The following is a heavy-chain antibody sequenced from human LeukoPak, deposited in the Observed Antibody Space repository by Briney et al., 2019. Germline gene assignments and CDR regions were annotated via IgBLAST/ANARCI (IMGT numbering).Heavy chain of an antibody. CDR1: GFTFSSYW. CDR3: ARVSGSYYYFDY. V-gene: IGHV3-7*01. D-gene: IGHD1-26*01. J-gene: IGHJ4*02. CDR2: IKQDGSEK. Sequence: GGSLRLSCAASGFTFSSYWMSWVRQAPGKGLEWVANIKQDGSEKYYVDSVKGRFTISRDNAKNSRYMQMNSLRGEDTAVYCCARVSGSYYYFDYWGQGTLVTVSS.